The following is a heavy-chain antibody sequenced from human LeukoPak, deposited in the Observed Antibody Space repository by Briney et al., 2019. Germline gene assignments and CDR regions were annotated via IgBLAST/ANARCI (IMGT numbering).Heavy chain of an antibody. V-gene: IGHV1-2*02. CDR1: GYTFPGYY. Sequence: ASVKVSCKASGYTFPGYYIHWVRQAPGQGLEWMGWINPSGGGTNYAQKFQGRVTMTSNTSISTSYMELSTLRSEHTAVYYCARLPDRAYCGGDCYPIWFDPWGQGTLVTVSS. D-gene: IGHD2-21*02. CDR3: ARLPDRAYCGGDCYPIWFDP. J-gene: IGHJ5*02. CDR2: INPSGGGT.